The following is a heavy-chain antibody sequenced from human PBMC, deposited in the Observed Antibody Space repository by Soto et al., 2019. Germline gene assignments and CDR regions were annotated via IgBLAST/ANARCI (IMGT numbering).Heavy chain of an antibody. J-gene: IGHJ5*02. V-gene: IGHV3-64D*06. Sequence: PGGSLRLPCSASGFTFSSYAMHWVRQAPGKGLEYVSAISSNGGSTYYADSVKGRFTISRDNSKNTLYLQMSSLRAEDTAVYYCVIGYSGYDDTGGAWGQGTLVTVSS. CDR1: GFTFSSYA. D-gene: IGHD5-12*01. CDR3: VIGYSGYDDTGGA. CDR2: ISSNGGST.